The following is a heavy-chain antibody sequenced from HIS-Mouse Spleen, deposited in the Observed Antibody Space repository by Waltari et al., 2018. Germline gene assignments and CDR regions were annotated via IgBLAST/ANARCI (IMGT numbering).Heavy chain of an antibody. V-gene: IGHV4-39*07. Sequence: QLQLQESGPGLVKPSETLSLTCTVSGGSISSSSYYWGWIRQPPGKGLGWIGSIYYSGSTYYNPSLKSRVTISVDTSKNQFSLKLSSVTAADTAVYYCARVSLYYYDSSGYYYFDYWGQGTLVTVSS. CDR1: GGSISSSSYY. CDR2: IYYSGST. J-gene: IGHJ4*02. D-gene: IGHD3-22*01. CDR3: ARVSLYYYDSSGYYYFDY.